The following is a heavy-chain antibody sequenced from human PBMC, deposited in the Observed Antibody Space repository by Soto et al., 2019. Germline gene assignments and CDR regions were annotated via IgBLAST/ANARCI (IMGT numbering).Heavy chain of an antibody. Sequence: QVQLVQSGAEVKKPGSSVKVSCKASGGTFSSYTISWVRQAPGQGLEWMGRIIPILGIANYAQKFQGRVTITADKSTSTAHMVRGSLRSENTAVYYCARGHGSGRLSALFDLCGRGTLVTVSS. CDR1: GGTFSSYT. V-gene: IGHV1-69*02. CDR3: ARGHGSGRLSALFDL. D-gene: IGHD3-10*01. CDR2: IIPILGIA. J-gene: IGHJ2*01.